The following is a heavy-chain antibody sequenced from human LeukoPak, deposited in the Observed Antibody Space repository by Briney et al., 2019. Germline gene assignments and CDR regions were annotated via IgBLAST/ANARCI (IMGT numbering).Heavy chain of an antibody. CDR3: ASGGYSSSWYALDY. D-gene: IGHD6-13*01. Sequence: PSETLSLTCTVSGGSISSSSYYWGWIRQPPGKGLEWIGSIYYGGSTYYNPSLKSRVTISVDTSKNQFSLKLSSVTAADTAVYYCASGGYSSSWYALDYWGQGTLVTVSS. CDR2: IYYGGST. J-gene: IGHJ4*02. V-gene: IGHV4-39*01. CDR1: GGSISSSSYY.